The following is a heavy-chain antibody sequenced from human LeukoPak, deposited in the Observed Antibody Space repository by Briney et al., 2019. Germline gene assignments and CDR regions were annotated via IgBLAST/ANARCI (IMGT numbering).Heavy chain of an antibody. CDR1: GYTFTGYY. CDR3: ARAPSIRVITNFDY. Sequence: GASVKVSCKASGYTFTGYYMRWVRQAPGQGLEWMGWINPNSGGTNYAQKFQGRVTMTRDTSISTAYMELSRLRSDDTAVYYCARAPSIRVITNFDYWGQGTLVTVSS. J-gene: IGHJ4*02. D-gene: IGHD3-16*02. CDR2: INPNSGGT. V-gene: IGHV1-2*02.